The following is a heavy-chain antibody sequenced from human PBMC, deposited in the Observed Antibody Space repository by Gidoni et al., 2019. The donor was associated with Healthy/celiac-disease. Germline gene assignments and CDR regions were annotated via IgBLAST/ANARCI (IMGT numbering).Heavy chain of an antibody. Sequence: HAQLVQSGSAVKKPASSVTVSCMASGGSSISYAISCVRQAPGQGLEWMGGIIPIFGTANYAQKFQGRVTITADESTSTAYMELSSLRSEDTAVYYCAREAEETYYYDSSGPAPYYFDYWGQGTLVTVSS. CDR2: IIPIFGTA. J-gene: IGHJ4*02. D-gene: IGHD3-22*01. CDR1: GGSSISYA. CDR3: AREAEETYYYDSSGPAPYYFDY. V-gene: IGHV1-69*01.